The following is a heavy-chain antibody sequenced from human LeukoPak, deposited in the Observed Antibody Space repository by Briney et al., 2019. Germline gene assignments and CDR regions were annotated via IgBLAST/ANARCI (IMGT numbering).Heavy chain of an antibody. D-gene: IGHD4-11*01. CDR1: GGSISSYY. J-gene: IGHJ3*02. V-gene: IGHV4-38-2*02. CDR3: ARANMMTTPRGASDI. CDR2: IYHSGST. Sequence: PSETLSLTCTVSGGSISSYYWGWIRQPPGKGLEWIGTIYHSGSTYYNPSLKSRVTISVDTSKNQFSLNLRSVTAADTAVYYCARANMMTTPRGASDIWGQGTMVTVSS.